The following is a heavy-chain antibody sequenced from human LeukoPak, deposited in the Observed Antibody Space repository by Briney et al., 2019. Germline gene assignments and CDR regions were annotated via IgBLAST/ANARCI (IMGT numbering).Heavy chain of an antibody. CDR1: GFTFSSYS. J-gene: IGHJ4*02. CDR3: ASAAVHYYDSSDYYYVGESYFDC. D-gene: IGHD3-22*01. CDR2: ISSSSRYI. V-gene: IGHV3-21*01. Sequence: KPGGSLRLSCAASGFTFSSYSMNWVRQAPGKGLEWVSSISSSSRYIYYADSVKGRFTISEDNTKNALYLQMKSLRAEDTAVYYCASAAVHYYDSSDYYYVGESYFDCWGQGTPVTDSS.